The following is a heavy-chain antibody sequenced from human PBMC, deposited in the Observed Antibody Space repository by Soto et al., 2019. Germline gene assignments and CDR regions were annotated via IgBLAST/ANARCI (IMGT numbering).Heavy chain of an antibody. Sequence: QVQLQESGPGLVKPSQTLSLTCTVSDISISSGNFYWSWIRQHPGKGLEWIGYFYYSGITDYNPSLKSRVTISVDTSKNQFSLKLNSVTAADTAVYYCARGLYCRSNSCPDDAFEIWGQGTMVTVPS. V-gene: IGHV4-31*03. CDR1: DISISSGNFY. CDR3: ARGLYCRSNSCPDDAFEI. J-gene: IGHJ3*02. CDR2: FYYSGIT. D-gene: IGHD2-2*01.